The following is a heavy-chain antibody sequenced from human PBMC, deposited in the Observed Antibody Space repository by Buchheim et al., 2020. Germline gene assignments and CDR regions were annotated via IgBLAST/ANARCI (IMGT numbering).Heavy chain of an antibody. V-gene: IGHV5-51*01. CDR1: GYSFNNYW. Sequence: EVQLVQSGAEVKKAGESLRISCETSGYSFNNYWIGWLRQLPGKGPEWMGLIYPSDSDPRYSLSFEGQIAMSGDKSIKTAYPHLSALKASDSAMYYCARSWVPGRFDSWGQGTL. CDR2: IYPSDSDP. D-gene: IGHD6-13*01. J-gene: IGHJ4*02. CDR3: ARSWVPGRFDS.